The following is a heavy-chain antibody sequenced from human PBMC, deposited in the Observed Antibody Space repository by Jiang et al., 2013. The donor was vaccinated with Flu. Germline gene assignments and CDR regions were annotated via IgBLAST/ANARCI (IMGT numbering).Heavy chain of an antibody. Sequence: VQLVESGGGVVQPGRSLRLSCAASGFTFSSYGMHWVRQAPGKGLEWVAVISYDGSNKYYADSVKGRFTISRDNSKNTLYLQMNSLRAEDTAVYYCAKDTDYRLDYWGQGTLVTVSS. CDR1: GFTFSSYG. D-gene: IGHD4-11*01. V-gene: IGHV3-30*18. CDR3: AKDTDYRLDY. CDR2: ISYDGSNK. J-gene: IGHJ4*02.